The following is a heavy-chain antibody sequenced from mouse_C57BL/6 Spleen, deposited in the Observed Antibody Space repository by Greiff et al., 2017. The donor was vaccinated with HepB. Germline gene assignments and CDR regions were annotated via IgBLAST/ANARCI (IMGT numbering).Heavy chain of an antibody. CDR2: INYDGSST. J-gene: IGHJ1*03. D-gene: IGHD1-1*02. Sequence: EVMLVESEGGLVQPGSSMKLSCTASGFTFSDYYMAWVRQVPEKGLEWVANINYDGSSTYYLDSLKSRFIISRDNAKKILYLQMSSLKSEDTATYYCARDGVAHWYFDVWGTGTTVTVSS. V-gene: IGHV5-16*01. CDR3: ARDGVAHWYFDV. CDR1: GFTFSDYY.